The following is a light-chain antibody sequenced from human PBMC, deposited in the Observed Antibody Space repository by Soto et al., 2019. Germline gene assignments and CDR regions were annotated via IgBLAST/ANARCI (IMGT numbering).Light chain of an antibody. CDR2: GNN. CDR1: SSNIGAGYD. Sequence: QSVLTQPPSVSGAPGQRVTISCTGSSSNIGAGYDVHWYQQLPGTAPKLLIFGNNNRPSGVPDRFSGSKSGPSASLAITGLQDDDEADYYCQSYDRSLSGSVLGGGTKLTVL. J-gene: IGLJ3*02. V-gene: IGLV1-40*01. CDR3: QSYDRSLSGSV.